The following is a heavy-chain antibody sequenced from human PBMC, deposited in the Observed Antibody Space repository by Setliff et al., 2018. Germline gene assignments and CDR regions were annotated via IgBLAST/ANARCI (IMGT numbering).Heavy chain of an antibody. CDR1: GFSFSDST. J-gene: IGHJ4*02. V-gene: IGHV3-73*01. CDR3: TSPSRGGRPPGRDY. CDR2: IRSKDESYAT. D-gene: IGHD1-1*01. Sequence: GGSLRLSCAASGFSFSDSTMEWVRQASGRGLEWLGRIRSKDESYATEYAASGKGRFTISIDDSKNTAYVQMTSLKTEDTAVYYCTSPSRGGRPPGRDYWGQGALVTVSS.